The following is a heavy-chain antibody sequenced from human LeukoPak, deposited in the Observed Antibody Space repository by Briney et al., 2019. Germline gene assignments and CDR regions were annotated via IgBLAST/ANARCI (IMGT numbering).Heavy chain of an antibody. CDR2: IYYSGST. Sequence: PSETLSLTCTVSGGSISSSSHYWGWIRRPPGKGLEWIGSIYYSGSTYYNPSLKSRVTISVDTSKNQFSLKLSSVTAADTAVYYCARLKYFDWLLFDYWGQGTLVTVSS. D-gene: IGHD3-9*01. CDR3: ARLKYFDWLLFDY. CDR1: GGSISSSSHY. V-gene: IGHV4-39*01. J-gene: IGHJ4*02.